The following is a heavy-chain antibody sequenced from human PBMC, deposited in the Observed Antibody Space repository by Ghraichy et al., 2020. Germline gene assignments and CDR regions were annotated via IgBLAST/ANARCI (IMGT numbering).Heavy chain of an antibody. Sequence: GGSLRLSCAASGFTFSSYEMNWVRQAPGKGLERVSYISSSGSTIYYADSVKGRFTISRDNAKNSLYLQMNSLRAEDTAVYYCASLKLGYCSGGSCTGFDYWGQGTLVTVSS. V-gene: IGHV3-48*03. CDR3: ASLKLGYCSGGSCTGFDY. D-gene: IGHD2-15*01. CDR1: GFTFSSYE. CDR2: ISSSGSTI. J-gene: IGHJ4*02.